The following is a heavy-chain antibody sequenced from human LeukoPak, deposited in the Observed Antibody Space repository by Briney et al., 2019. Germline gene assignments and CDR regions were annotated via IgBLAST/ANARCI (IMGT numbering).Heavy chain of an antibody. D-gene: IGHD4-17*01. CDR3: ARALDYGDYGKDDAFDI. V-gene: IGHV4-59*01. CDR1: GGSFSGYY. J-gene: IGHJ3*02. Sequence: PSETLSLTCAVYGGSFSGYYWSWIRQPPGKGLEWIGYIYYSGSTNYNPSLKSRVTISVDTSKNQFSLKLSSVTAADTAVYYCARALDYGDYGKDDAFDIWGQGTMVTVSS. CDR2: IYYSGST.